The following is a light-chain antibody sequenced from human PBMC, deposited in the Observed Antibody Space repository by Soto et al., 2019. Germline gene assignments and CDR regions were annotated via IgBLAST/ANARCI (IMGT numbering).Light chain of an antibody. Sequence: EIVMTQSPATLSVSHGERATICSGASETVYSNLAWYQQKPGQAPTLLIFAASTRATGIPARFSGSGSGTEFTLTISSLQSEDFAVYYCQQYAKCPLTFGGGTKVEIK. CDR3: QQYAKCPLT. CDR1: ETVYSN. CDR2: AAS. V-gene: IGKV3-15*01. J-gene: IGKJ4*01.